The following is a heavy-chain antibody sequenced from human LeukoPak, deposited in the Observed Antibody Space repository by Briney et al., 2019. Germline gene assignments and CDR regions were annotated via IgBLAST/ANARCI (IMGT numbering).Heavy chain of an antibody. J-gene: IGHJ3*02. Sequence: ASVKVSCKASGYTFTGYYMHLVRQAPGQGLEWMGGINPNSGGTNYAQNFEGRFTMTGDTSISTVYMDLSRLRSDDTAVYYCARGFPGDPPAFAIWGQGTVVTVSS. CDR3: ARGFPGDPPAFAI. CDR2: INPNSGGT. CDR1: GYTFTGYY. V-gene: IGHV1-2*02. D-gene: IGHD7-27*01.